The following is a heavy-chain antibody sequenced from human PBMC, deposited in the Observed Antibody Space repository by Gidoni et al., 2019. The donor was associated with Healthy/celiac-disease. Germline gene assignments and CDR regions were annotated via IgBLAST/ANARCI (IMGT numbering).Heavy chain of an antibody. Sequence: QVQLQESGPGLVKPSETLSLTCTVSGGSISSYYWSWIRQPPGKGLEWIGYIYYSGSTNYNPSLKSRVTISVDTSKNQFSLKLSSVTAADTAVYYCARGSYDFWSGSNWFDPWGQGTLVTVSS. CDR1: GGSISSYY. J-gene: IGHJ5*02. V-gene: IGHV4-59*01. CDR2: IYYSGST. D-gene: IGHD3-3*01. CDR3: ARGSYDFWSGSNWFDP.